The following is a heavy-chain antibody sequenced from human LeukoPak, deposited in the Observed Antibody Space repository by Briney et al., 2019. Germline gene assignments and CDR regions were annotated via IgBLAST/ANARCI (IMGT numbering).Heavy chain of an antibody. CDR1: GFTFSSYA. Sequence: QTGGSLRLSCAASGFTFSSYAMSWVRQAPGKGLEWVSAISGSGGSTYYADSVKGRFTISRDNSKNTLYLQMNSLRAEDTAIYYCARGYCGGDCSPEAGYYYYYYMDVWGKGTTVTVSS. CDR3: ARGYCGGDCSPEAGYYYYYYMDV. J-gene: IGHJ6*03. D-gene: IGHD2-21*01. V-gene: IGHV3-23*01. CDR2: ISGSGGST.